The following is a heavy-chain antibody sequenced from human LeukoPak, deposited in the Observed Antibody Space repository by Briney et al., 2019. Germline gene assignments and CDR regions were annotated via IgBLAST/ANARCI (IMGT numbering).Heavy chain of an antibody. CDR2: IYSGGST. J-gene: IGHJ5*02. CDR1: GFSVRSNY. D-gene: IGHD3-9*01. CDR3: ESSILTAYSYGVDPTRA. Sequence: GGSLRLSCAASGFSVRSNYMSWVRQAPGKGLEWVSVIYSGGSTYYADSVEGRFTISRDNSKNTLYLQMNSLRAEDTAVYYCESSILTAYSYGVDPTRAWGQGTLVTVSS. V-gene: IGHV3-53*01.